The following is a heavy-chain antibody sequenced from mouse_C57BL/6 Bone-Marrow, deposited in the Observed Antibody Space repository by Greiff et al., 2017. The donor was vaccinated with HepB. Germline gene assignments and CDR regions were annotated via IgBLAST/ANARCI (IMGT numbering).Heavy chain of an antibody. D-gene: IGHD1-1*01. Sequence: QVQLQQSGAELARPGASVKMSCKASGYTFTSYTMHWVKQRPGQGLEWIGYINPSSGYTKYNQKFKDKATLTADKSSSTAYMQLSSLTSEDSAVYYCARSRSSSYAWFAYWGQGTLVTVSA. CDR2: INPSSGYT. V-gene: IGHV1-4*01. CDR1: GYTFTSYT. J-gene: IGHJ3*01. CDR3: ARSRSSSYAWFAY.